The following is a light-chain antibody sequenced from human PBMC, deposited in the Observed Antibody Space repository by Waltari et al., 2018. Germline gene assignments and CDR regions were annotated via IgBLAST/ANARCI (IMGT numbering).Light chain of an antibody. J-gene: IGKJ1*01. CDR2: GAS. V-gene: IGKV3-15*01. CDR1: QSISIN. CDR3: QHYSNWPPWT. Sequence: EIVMTQSPATLSVSPGERATLSCRASQSISINLAWYQHKPGQAPRLLIYGASTRATGIPSRFSGSGSGTEFTLTISSLQSEDIAVYYCQHYSNWPPWTCGQGTKVEMK.